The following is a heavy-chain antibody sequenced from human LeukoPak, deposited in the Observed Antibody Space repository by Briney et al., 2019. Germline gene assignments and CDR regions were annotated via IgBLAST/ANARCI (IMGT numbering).Heavy chain of an antibody. CDR2: IRSKANSYAT. D-gene: IGHD2-15*01. CDR3: TRHTGDYCSGGSCYWNGVDY. CDR1: GFTFSGSA. J-gene: IGHJ4*02. Sequence: GGSLRLSCAASGFTFSGSAMHWVRQASGKGLEWVGRIRSKANSYATAYAASVKGRFIISRDDSKNTAYLQMNSLKTEDTAVYYCTRHTGDYCSGGSCYWNGVDYWGKGTRVTVSS. V-gene: IGHV3-73*01.